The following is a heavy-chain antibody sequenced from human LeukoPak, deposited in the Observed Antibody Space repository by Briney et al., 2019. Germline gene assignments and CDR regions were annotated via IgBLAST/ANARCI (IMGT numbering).Heavy chain of an antibody. D-gene: IGHD3-22*01. CDR1: GFTFSSYT. CDR3: VRIYNDNNSGYRPFDF. Sequence: GGSLRLSCAASGFTFSSYTMNWVRQAPGKGLEWVSSITSNTRYIFYADSVKGRFTISRDNAKNSLYLQMNSLRAEDTAVYYCVRIYNDNNSGYRPFDFWGQGTLVTVSS. CDR2: ITSNTRYI. V-gene: IGHV3-21*01. J-gene: IGHJ4*02.